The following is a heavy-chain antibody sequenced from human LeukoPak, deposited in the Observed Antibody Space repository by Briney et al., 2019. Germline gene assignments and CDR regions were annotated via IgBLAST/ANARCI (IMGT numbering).Heavy chain of an antibody. Sequence: SVKVSCKASGGTFSSYAISWVRQAPGQGLEWMGRIIPIFGTANYAQKFQGRVTITTDESTSTAYMEPSSLRSEDTAVYYCARSNYYDSSGYCDYWGQGTLVTVSS. D-gene: IGHD3-22*01. J-gene: IGHJ4*02. CDR1: GGTFSSYA. V-gene: IGHV1-69*05. CDR3: ARSNYYDSSGYCDY. CDR2: IIPIFGTA.